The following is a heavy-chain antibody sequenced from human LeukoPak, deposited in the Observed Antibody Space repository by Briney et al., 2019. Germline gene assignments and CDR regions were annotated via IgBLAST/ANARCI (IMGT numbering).Heavy chain of an antibody. V-gene: IGHV1-18*01. D-gene: IGHD2-21*02. CDR1: GYTFTSYG. J-gene: IGHJ4*02. Sequence: GASVKVSCKASGYTFTSYGISWVRQAPGQGLEWMGWISAYNGNTNYAQKLQGRVTMTTDTSTSTAYMELRSLRSDDTAVYYCARLKGSYCGGDCPFDYWGQGTLVTVSS. CDR3: ARLKGSYCGGDCPFDY. CDR2: ISAYNGNT.